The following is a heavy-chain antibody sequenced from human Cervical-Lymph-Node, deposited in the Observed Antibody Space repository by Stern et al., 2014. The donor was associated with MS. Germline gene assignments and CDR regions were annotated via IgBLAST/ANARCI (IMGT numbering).Heavy chain of an antibody. CDR2: ISSCDSYI. CDR1: GFTFSSYS. V-gene: IGHV3-21*01. J-gene: IGHJ4*02. CDR3: ARGRGGNCRYYFDY. D-gene: IGHD4-23*01. Sequence: VQLVQSGGGLVKPGGSLRLSCAASGFTFSSYSMNWVRQAPGKGLEWVASISSCDSYIYYADSLKGRFTIARDNAKNSLYLQMNSMRAEDAAVYYCARGRGGNCRYYFDYWGQGTLVTVSS.